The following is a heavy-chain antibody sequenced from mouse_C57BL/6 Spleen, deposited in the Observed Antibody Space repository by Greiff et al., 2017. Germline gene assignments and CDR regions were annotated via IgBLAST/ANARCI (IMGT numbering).Heavy chain of an antibody. Sequence: EVKLMESGGGLVKPGGSLKLSCAASGFTFSSYTMSWVRQTPEKRLEWVATISGGGGNTYYPDSVKGRFTISRDNAKNTLYLQMSSLRSEDTALDYCARQPHGSYWYFDVWGTGTTVTVSS. CDR3: ARQPHGSYWYFDV. CDR1: GFTFSSYT. CDR2: ISGGGGNT. V-gene: IGHV5-9*01. J-gene: IGHJ1*03. D-gene: IGHD1-1*01.